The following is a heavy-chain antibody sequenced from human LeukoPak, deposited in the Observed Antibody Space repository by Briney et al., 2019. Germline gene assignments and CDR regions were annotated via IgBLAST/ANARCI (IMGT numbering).Heavy chain of an antibody. V-gene: IGHV4-59*12. D-gene: IGHD3-3*01. CDR1: GGSISSYY. CDR3: ARGRGFGVITYYFDY. CDR2: IYDSGST. Sequence: SETLSLTCTVSGGSISSYYWSWIRQPAGKGLEWIGNIYDSGSTYYNASLQSRVTISIDTSKNQFSLRLSSVTAADTAVYYCARGRGFGVITYYFDYWGQGTLVTVSS. J-gene: IGHJ4*02.